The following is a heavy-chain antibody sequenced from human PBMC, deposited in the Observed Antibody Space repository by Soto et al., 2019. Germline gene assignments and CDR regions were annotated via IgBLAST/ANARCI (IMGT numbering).Heavy chain of an antibody. V-gene: IGHV4-39*07. CDR1: GGSISSSSYY. CDR2: IYYSGST. D-gene: IGHD3-22*01. CDR3: ARLSRYDSSGYYYDY. J-gene: IGHJ4*02. Sequence: SETLSLTCTVSGGSISSSSYYWGWIRQPPGKGLEWIGSIYYSGSTYYNPSLKSLLTISVDTSKNQFSLKLSSVTAADTAVYYCARLSRYDSSGYYYDYGGQETLVTVPS.